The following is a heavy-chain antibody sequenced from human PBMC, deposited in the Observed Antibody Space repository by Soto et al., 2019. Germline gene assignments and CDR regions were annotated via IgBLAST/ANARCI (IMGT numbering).Heavy chain of an antibody. CDR2: MSSSGDSI. J-gene: IGHJ6*02. D-gene: IGHD3-10*01. CDR1: GITFSDCY. Sequence: QVQLMESGGGLVKPGGSLRLSCAASGITFSDCYMNWIRQAPGKGLEWVSYMSSSGDSINYAGSVRGRFTVSRDNAKNSLYLQMNSLRAEDTAMYYCARVRFGQWGYAMDVWGQGTTVTVSS. V-gene: IGHV3-11*01. CDR3: ARVRFGQWGYAMDV.